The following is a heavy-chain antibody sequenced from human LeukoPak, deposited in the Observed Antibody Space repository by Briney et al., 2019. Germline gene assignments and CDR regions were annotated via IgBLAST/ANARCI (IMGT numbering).Heavy chain of an antibody. CDR3: TRLGGTMIVAY. CDR1: GFTFSGSA. J-gene: IGHJ3*01. Sequence: GGSLRLSCAASGFTFSGSAMHWVRQASGKGLEWVGRIRSKANSYATAYAASVKGRLTISRDDSKNTAYLHMNSLKIEDTAVYYCTRLGGTMIVAYWGQGTMVTVSS. D-gene: IGHD3-22*01. CDR2: IRSKANSYAT. V-gene: IGHV3-73*01.